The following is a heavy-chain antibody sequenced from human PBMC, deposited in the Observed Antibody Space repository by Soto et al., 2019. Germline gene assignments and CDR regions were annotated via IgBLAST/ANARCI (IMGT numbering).Heavy chain of an antibody. J-gene: IGHJ4*02. Sequence: QVQLVQSGAEVKKPGSSVKVTCKASGGTFSSNSISWVRQAPGQGLEWMGGVIPIFNTAKYAQKFQGRVTMTADKSTNASYMELRSLTSEDTAVYYCARDRGLFGHDKWGKGTRVTASS. V-gene: IGHV1-69*14. CDR1: GGTFSSNS. CDR3: ARDRGLFGHDK. CDR2: VIPIFNTA. D-gene: IGHD2-21*01.